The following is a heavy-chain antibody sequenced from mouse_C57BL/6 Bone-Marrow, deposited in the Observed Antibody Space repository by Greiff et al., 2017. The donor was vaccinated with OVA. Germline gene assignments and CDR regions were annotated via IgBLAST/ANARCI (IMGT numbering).Heavy chain of an antibody. V-gene: IGHV1-82*01. J-gene: IGHJ2*01. D-gene: IGHD1-1*01. CDR1: GYAFSSSW. CDR3: GYGSSYDDY. CDR2: IYPGDGDT. Sequence: VMLVESGPELVKPGASVKISCKASGYAFSSSWMNWVKQRPGKGLEWIGRIYPGDGDTNYNGKFKGKATLTADKSSSTAYMQLSSLTSEDSAVYFCGYGSSYDDYWGQGTTLTVSS.